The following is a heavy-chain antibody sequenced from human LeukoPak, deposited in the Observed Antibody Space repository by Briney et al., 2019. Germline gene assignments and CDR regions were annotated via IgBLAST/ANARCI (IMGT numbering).Heavy chain of an antibody. Sequence: PSETLSLTCTVSGGSVSSSSYYWSWIRQPPGKGLEWFGYIYYSGSTNYNPSLKSRVTISVDTSKNQFSLKLSSVTAADTAVYYCARGNGDYVWGSYRPSSFDYWGQGTLVTVSS. CDR3: ARGNGDYVWGSYRPSSFDY. V-gene: IGHV4-61*01. J-gene: IGHJ4*02. CDR2: IYYSGST. D-gene: IGHD3-16*02. CDR1: GGSVSSSSYY.